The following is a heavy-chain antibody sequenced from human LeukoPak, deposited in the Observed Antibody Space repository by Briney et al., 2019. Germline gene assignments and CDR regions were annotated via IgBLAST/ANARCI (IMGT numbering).Heavy chain of an antibody. D-gene: IGHD1-26*01. CDR3: ARTTNSYDYYYNIHV. CDR1: GYTFNSDG. CDR2: INAYIDNT. J-gene: IGHJ6*03. V-gene: IGHV1-18*01. Sequence: GASVKVSCKASGYTFNSDGISWVRQAPGQGLEGMGRINAYIDNTRYAEKLQSRVTMTTDTSTSTAYMELRSLRPDYTAVYYCARTTNSYDYYYNIHVCGKGTTVTVSS.